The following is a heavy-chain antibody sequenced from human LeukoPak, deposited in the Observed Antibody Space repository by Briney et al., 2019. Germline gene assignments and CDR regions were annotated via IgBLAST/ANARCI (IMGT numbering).Heavy chain of an antibody. V-gene: IGHV3-23*01. D-gene: IGHD3-3*01. CDR3: AKRRYDFWSGYKDLAY. J-gene: IGHJ4*02. CDR1: GFTFSSYA. CDR2: ISGSGGST. Sequence: GGSLRLSCAAPGFTFSSYAMSWVRQAPGKGLEWVSVISGSGGSTYYADSVKGRFTVSRDNSKNTLYLQMNSLRAEDTAVYYCAKRRYDFWSGYKDLAYWGQGTLVTVSS.